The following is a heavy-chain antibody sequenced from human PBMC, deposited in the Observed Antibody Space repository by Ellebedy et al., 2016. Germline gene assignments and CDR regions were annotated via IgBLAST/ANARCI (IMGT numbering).Heavy chain of an antibody. CDR2: IVTAGDT. V-gene: IGHV3-13*01. CDR3: ARSTIVGAGSVVFDY. CDR1: GFTFSSYD. D-gene: IGHD1-26*01. Sequence: GGSLRLSCAASGFTFSSYDMHWVRQATGKGLEWVSAIVTAGDTYYPGSVKGRFTISRENAKNSLYLQMNSLRAGDTAVYYCARSTIVGAGSVVFDYWGQGTLVTVSS. J-gene: IGHJ4*02.